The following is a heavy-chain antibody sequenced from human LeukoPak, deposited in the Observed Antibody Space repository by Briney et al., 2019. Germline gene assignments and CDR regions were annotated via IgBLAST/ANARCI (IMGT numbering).Heavy chain of an antibody. D-gene: IGHD6-6*01. CDR3: ARGSSSSGSNY. CDR2: IIPIFGTA. Sequence: GASVKVSCKASGGTFSSYAISWVRQAPGQGLEWMGGIIPIFGTANYAQKFQGRVTMTTDTSTSTAYMELRSLRSDDTAVYYCARGSSSSGSNYWGQGTLVTVSS. V-gene: IGHV1-69*05. J-gene: IGHJ4*02. CDR1: GGTFSSYA.